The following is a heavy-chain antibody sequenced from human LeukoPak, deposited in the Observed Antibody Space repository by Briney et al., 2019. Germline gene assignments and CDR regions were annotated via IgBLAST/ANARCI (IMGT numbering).Heavy chain of an antibody. J-gene: IGHJ4*02. CDR1: GYTFTGYY. CDR2: INPNSGGT. CDR3: ARGGELDPLFDY. D-gene: IGHD1-1*01. Sequence: GASVKVSCKASGYTFTGYYMHWVRQAPGQGLEWMGWINPNSGGTNYAQTFQGRVTMTRDTSISTAYMELSRLRSDDTAVYYCARGGELDPLFDYWGQGTLVTVSS. V-gene: IGHV1-2*02.